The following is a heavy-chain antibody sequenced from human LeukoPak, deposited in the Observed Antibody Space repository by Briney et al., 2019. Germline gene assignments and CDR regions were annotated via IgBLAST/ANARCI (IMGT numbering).Heavy chain of an antibody. CDR2: IGTAGDT. Sequence: GGSLRLSCAASGFTFSNYDMHWVRHAAGKGLEWVSGIGTAGDTYYPASVKGRFTISRENAKNSLYLQMNSLSAGGTAVYYCASRPAYSSSWYAIDNWGQGTLVTVSS. J-gene: IGHJ4*02. CDR1: GFTFSNYD. CDR3: ASRPAYSSSWYAIDN. D-gene: IGHD6-13*01. V-gene: IGHV3-13*01.